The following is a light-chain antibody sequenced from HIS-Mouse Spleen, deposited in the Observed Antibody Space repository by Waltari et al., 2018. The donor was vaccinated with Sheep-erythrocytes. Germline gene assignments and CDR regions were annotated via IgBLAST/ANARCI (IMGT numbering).Light chain of an antibody. Sequence: EIVLTQSPATLSLSPGERVTLSCRASQSVSSYLAWYQQKPGQAPRLLIYDASNRATGIQARFSGSGSGTDFTLTISSLEPEDFAVYYCQQRSNWYTFGQGTKLEIK. V-gene: IGKV3-11*01. CDR2: DAS. J-gene: IGKJ2*01. CDR1: QSVSSY. CDR3: QQRSNWYT.